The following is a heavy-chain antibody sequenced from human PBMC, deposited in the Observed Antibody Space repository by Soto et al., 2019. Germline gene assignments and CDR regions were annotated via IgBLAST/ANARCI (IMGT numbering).Heavy chain of an antibody. Sequence: EVHLVESGGGLVQPGGSLRLSCAASGFTFRNDWMRWVRQTPGKGLEWVANIKPDGSDTYYVDSVKGRFAISRDNAKNSVYLQMSSLRDEDTAVYYCARGGVAYAEAHYWGQGTLVTVS. CDR1: GFTFRNDW. J-gene: IGHJ4*02. CDR3: ARGGVAYAEAHY. CDR2: IKPDGSDT. V-gene: IGHV3-7*05. D-gene: IGHD3-10*01.